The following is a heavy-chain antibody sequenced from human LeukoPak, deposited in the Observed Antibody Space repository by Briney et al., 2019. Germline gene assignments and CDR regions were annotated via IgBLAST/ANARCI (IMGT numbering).Heavy chain of an antibody. Sequence: ASVKVSCKASGYTFTSYDINWVRQATGQGLEWMGWMNPNSGNTGYAQKFQGRVTMTRSTSISTAYMELSSLRSEDTAVYYCARQRDSGRAWDYWGQGTLVTVSS. CDR1: GYTFTSYD. J-gene: IGHJ4*02. CDR3: ARQRDSGRAWDY. D-gene: IGHD3-10*01. V-gene: IGHV1-8*01. CDR2: MNPNSGNT.